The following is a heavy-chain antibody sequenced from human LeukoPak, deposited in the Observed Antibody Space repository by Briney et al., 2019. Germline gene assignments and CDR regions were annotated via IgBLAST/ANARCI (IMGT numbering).Heavy chain of an antibody. J-gene: IGHJ1*01. CDR1: GYTFTSYY. D-gene: IGHD6-13*01. Sequence: ASVKVSCKASGYTFTSYYMHWVRQAPGQGLEWMGIINPSGGSTSYAQKFQGRVTMTRDTSTSTVYMELSSLRSEDTAVYYCARAHRDSSSWSPAEYFQHWGQGTLVTVSS. CDR2: INPSGGST. CDR3: ARAHRDSSSWSPAEYFQH. V-gene: IGHV1-46*01.